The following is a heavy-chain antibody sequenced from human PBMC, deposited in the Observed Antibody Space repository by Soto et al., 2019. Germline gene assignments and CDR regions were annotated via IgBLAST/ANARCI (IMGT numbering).Heavy chain of an antibody. D-gene: IGHD3-22*01. V-gene: IGHV2-70*01. CDR1: GFSLSTSGMC. CDR3: ARTTSPSSMIVDYFFDY. CDR2: IDWEDDK. J-gene: IGHJ4*02. Sequence: SGPTLVNPTQTLTLTCTFSGFSLSTSGMCVSWIRQAPGKALEWLALIDWEDDKYYSTSLKTRLTVSKDTSKNQVVLTMTSMDPVDTATYYCARTTSPSSMIVDYFFDYWGRGTLVTVSS.